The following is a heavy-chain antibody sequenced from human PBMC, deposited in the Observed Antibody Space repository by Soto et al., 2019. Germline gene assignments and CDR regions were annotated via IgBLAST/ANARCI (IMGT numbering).Heavy chain of an antibody. CDR3: AGGGGYQLLLDYYYYYGMDV. CDR1: GYTFTSYD. Sequence: GASVKVSCKASGYTFTSYDINWVRQATGQGLEWMGWMNPNSGNTGYAQKFQGRVTMTRNTSISTAYMELSSLRSGDTAVYYCAGGGGYQLLLDYYYYYGMDVWGQGTTVTVSS. D-gene: IGHD2-2*01. CDR2: MNPNSGNT. J-gene: IGHJ6*02. V-gene: IGHV1-8*01.